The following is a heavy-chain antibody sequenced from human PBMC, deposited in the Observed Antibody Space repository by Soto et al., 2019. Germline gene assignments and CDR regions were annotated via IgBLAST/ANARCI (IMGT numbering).Heavy chain of an antibody. CDR1: VFSFSSYG. CDR3: AKDAVVVVPAVIRNWFDP. D-gene: IGHD2-2*02. CDR2: ISGFGDST. J-gene: IGHJ5*02. V-gene: IGHV3-23*01. Sequence: PGGSLRLSCAASVFSFSSYGMSWVRQAPGKGLEWVSGISGFGDSTYYADSVKGRFTISRDNSENTLYLQMNSLSAEDTAVYFCAKDAVVVVPAVIRNWFDPWGQGTQVTVST.